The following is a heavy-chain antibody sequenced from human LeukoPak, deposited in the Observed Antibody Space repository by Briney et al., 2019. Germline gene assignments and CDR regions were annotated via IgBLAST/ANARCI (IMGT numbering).Heavy chain of an antibody. D-gene: IGHD1-14*01. CDR2: FYTTGDT. V-gene: IGHV4-4*07. J-gene: IGHJ4*02. Sequence: PSETLSLTCAVSGDSISDYFWSWIRQPAGKGLEWIGRFYTTGDTNYNPSLKSRVTMSIDTSKNQFSLKLTSVTAADTAIYYCARAPRNTGDSHYWGQGTLVTVSS. CDR1: GDSISDYF. CDR3: ARAPRNTGDSHY.